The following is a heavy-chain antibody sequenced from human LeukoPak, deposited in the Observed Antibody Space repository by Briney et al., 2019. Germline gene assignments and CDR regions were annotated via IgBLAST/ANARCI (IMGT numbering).Heavy chain of an antibody. CDR1: GYTFTSYG. Sequence: ASVKVSCKASGYTFTSYGISWVRQAPGQGLEWMGWISAYNGNTNYAQKLQGRVTMPTDTSTSTAYMELRSLRSDDTAVYYCARGTPVVRGVINYFDYWGQGTLVTVSS. D-gene: IGHD3-10*01. CDR2: ISAYNGNT. J-gene: IGHJ4*02. V-gene: IGHV1-18*01. CDR3: ARGTPVVRGVINYFDY.